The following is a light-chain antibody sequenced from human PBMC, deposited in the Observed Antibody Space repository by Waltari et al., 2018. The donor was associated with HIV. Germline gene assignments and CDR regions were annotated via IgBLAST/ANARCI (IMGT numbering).Light chain of an antibody. V-gene: IGLV2-14*03. CDR3: GSYTTTSTLGV. Sequence: QSALTQPASVSGSPGQSITISCIGSISDVGTYDYVSWYQHHPGKAPKLLIYDVTHRPSGISARFSGSKSGNTASLTISGLQADDEADYYCGSYTTTSTLGVFGGGTKLTVL. J-gene: IGLJ2*01. CDR1: ISDVGTYDY. CDR2: DVT.